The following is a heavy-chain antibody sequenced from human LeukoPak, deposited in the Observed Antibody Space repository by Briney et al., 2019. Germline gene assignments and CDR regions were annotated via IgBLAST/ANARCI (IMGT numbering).Heavy chain of an antibody. CDR2: ISYDGSNK. CDR1: GFTFSSYG. D-gene: IGHD3-16*01. Sequence: GGSLRLSCAASGFTFSSYGMHWVRQAPGKGLEWVAVISYDGSNKYYADSVKGRFTISRDNSKNTLYLQMNSLRAEDTAVYYCAKDLAMMGGAARYYYYGMDVWGQGTTVTVSS. CDR3: AKDLAMMGGAARYYYYGMDV. V-gene: IGHV3-30*18. J-gene: IGHJ6*02.